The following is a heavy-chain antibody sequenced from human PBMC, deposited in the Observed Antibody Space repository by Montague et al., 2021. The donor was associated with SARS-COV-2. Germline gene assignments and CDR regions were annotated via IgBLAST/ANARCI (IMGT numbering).Heavy chain of an antibody. V-gene: IGHV3-23*03. J-gene: IGHJ3*02. D-gene: IGHD6-19*01. CDR2: IYRGGSIT. CDR3: ATRYNSGWHDALDI. Sequence: SLRLSCPASGLTFSNYAFSWVRQAPGKGLEWVSIIYRGGSITYYADALKGRYTISRDDFKSTVYLQMNSLRADDTAVYYCATRYNSGWHDALDIWGQGTMVTVSS. CDR1: GLTFSNYA.